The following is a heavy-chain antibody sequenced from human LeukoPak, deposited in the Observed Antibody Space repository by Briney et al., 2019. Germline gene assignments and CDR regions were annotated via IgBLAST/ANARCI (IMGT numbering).Heavy chain of an antibody. Sequence: APVKVSCKASGYTFTGYYMHWVRQAPGQGLEWMGWINPNSGGTNYAQKFQGRVTMTRDTSISTAYMELSRLRSDDTAVYYCASPKVDSSGWYYFDYWGQGTLVTVSS. CDR3: ASPKVDSSGWYYFDY. J-gene: IGHJ4*02. D-gene: IGHD6-19*01. V-gene: IGHV1-2*02. CDR1: GYTFTGYY. CDR2: INPNSGGT.